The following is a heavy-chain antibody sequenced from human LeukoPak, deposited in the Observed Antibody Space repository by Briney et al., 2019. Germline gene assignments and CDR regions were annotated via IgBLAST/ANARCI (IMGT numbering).Heavy chain of an antibody. V-gene: IGHV4-34*01. D-gene: IGHD6-13*01. CDR1: GGSFSGYY. J-gene: IGHJ4*02. Sequence: SETLSLTCAVYGGSFSGYYWSWIRQPPGKGLEWIGEINHSGSTNYNPSLKSRVIISVDTSKNQFSLKLSSVTAADTAVYYCARRAAGSWDYWGQGTLVTVSS. CDR3: ARRAAGSWDY. CDR2: INHSGST.